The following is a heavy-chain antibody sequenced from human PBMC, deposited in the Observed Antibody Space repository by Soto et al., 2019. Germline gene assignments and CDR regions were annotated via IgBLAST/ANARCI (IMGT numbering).Heavy chain of an antibody. D-gene: IGHD3-16*01. CDR1: GGSISSGGYS. V-gene: IGHV4-30-2*01. J-gene: IGHJ6*02. Sequence: TLSLTCTVSGGSISSGGYSGSWIRQPPGKGLEWIGYIYPTGTTYYNPSLKNRVTISIDTSQNQFSLQLTSMTAADTAVYYCARAPPGPAPRWGVWGHGTTVTVSS. CDR2: IYPTGTT. CDR3: ARAPPGPAPRWGV.